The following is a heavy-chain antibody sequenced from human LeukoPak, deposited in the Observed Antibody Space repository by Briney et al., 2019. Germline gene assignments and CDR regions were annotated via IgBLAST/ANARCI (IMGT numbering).Heavy chain of an antibody. J-gene: IGHJ4*02. D-gene: IGHD6-13*01. Sequence: PGGSLRLSCAASGLTFSGYAMSWVRQAPGKGLEWVSAISGSGGSTYYADSVKGRFTISRDNSKNTLYLQMNSLRAEDTAVYYCAKTSQFDAAGFFDYRGQGTLVTVSS. CDR1: GLTFSGYA. V-gene: IGHV3-23*01. CDR3: AKTSQFDAAGFFDY. CDR2: ISGSGGST.